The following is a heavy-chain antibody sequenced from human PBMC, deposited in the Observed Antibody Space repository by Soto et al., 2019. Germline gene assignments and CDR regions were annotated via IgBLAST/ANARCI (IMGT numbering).Heavy chain of an antibody. CDR2: SNISTTYL. Sequence: LGLSFVASGFTLGSYNMNWVRHAPGKGQKWVSPSNISTTYLYYAGSVKGRCTISRDTASASLYLHSDRLSPEDTGRYYCARDGWVGFDLWGQGTPVTVSS. CDR3: ARDGWVGFDL. V-gene: IGHV3-21*01. J-gene: IGHJ5*01. D-gene: IGHD1-26*01. CDR1: GFTLGSYN.